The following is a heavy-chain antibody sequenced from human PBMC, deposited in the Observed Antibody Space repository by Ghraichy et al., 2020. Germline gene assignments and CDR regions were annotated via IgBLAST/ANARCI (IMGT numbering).Heavy chain of an antibody. CDR2: ISGSGGST. D-gene: IGHD3-22*01. CDR1: GFTFSSYA. CDR3: AKNPELVVITPSDY. V-gene: IGHV3-23*01. Sequence: GGSLRLSCAASGFTFSSYAMSWVRQAPGKGLEWVSAISGSGGSTYYADSVKGRFTISRDNSKNTLYLQMNSLRAEDTAVYYCAKNPELVVITPSDYWGQGTLVTVSS. J-gene: IGHJ4*02.